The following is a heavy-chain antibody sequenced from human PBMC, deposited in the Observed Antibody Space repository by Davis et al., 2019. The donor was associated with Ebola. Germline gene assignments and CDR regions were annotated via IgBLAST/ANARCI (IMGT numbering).Heavy chain of an antibody. J-gene: IGHJ6*03. CDR2: IYPGDSDT. V-gene: IGHV5-51*01. Sequence: VESLNISCNGSGYSFTSYWIGLVRQLPGKGLEWLGIIYPGDSDTNYSPSFQGHVTISADNSISTAYLQWSSLKASDTAMYYCASVSHPIGHYYYYMDVWGKGTTVTVSS. CDR1: GYSFTSYW. CDR3: ASVSHPIGHYYYYMDV.